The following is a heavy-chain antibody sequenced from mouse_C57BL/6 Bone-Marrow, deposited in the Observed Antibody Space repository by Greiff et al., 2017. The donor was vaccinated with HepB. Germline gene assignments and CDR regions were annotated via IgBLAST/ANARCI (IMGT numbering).Heavy chain of an antibody. Sequence: QVQLQQSGAELVRPGASVTLSCKASGYTFTDYEMHWVKQTPVHGLEWIGAIDPETGGTAYNQKFKGKAILTAAKSSSTAYMELRSLTSEDSAVYYCTRSGYYGSSYAMDYWGQGTSVTVSS. D-gene: IGHD1-1*01. V-gene: IGHV1-15*01. CDR1: GYTFTDYE. CDR3: TRSGYYGSSYAMDY. CDR2: IDPETGGT. J-gene: IGHJ4*01.